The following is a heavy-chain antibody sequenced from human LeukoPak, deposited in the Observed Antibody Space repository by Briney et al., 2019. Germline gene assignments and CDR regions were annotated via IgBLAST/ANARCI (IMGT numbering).Heavy chain of an antibody. CDR3: ARAATEVTPFNWFDP. V-gene: IGHV4-31*03. CDR2: IYYSGST. J-gene: IGHJ5*02. D-gene: IGHD3-10*01. Sequence: SETLSLTCTVSGGSISSGGYYWSWIRQHPGKGLEWIGYIYYSGSTYYNPSLKSRVTISVDTSKNQFSLKLSSVTAADTAVYYCARAATEVTPFNWFDPWGQGTLVTVSS. CDR1: GGSISSGGYY.